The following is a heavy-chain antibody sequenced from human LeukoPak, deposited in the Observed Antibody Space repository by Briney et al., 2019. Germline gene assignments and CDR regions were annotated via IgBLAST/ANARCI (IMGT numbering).Heavy chain of an antibody. CDR3: AGYSSGWSRGAPDY. D-gene: IGHD6-19*01. CDR2: IYPRNYDT. CDR1: GYSFTSYW. J-gene: IGHJ4*02. V-gene: IGHV5-51*01. Sequence: GESLKISCKGSGYSFTSYWIGWVRQMPGKGLEYMGIIYPRNYDTRYSPSFQGQVTISADKSISTVYLQWSSLKASDTAMYYCAGYSSGWSRGAPDYWGQGTLVTVSS.